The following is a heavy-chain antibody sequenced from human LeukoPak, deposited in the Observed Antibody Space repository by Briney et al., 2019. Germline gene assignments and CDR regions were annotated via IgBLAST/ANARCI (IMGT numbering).Heavy chain of an antibody. CDR3: ASQGDYYYYGMDV. J-gene: IGHJ6*04. Sequence: SGTLSLTCAVSGGSISSSKWWSWVRQPPGKGLEWIGEIYHSGSTNYNPSLKSRVTISVDKSKNQFSLKLSSVTAADTAVYYCASQGDYYYYGMDVWGKGTTVTVSS. CDR1: GGSISSSKW. V-gene: IGHV4-4*02. CDR2: IYHSGST.